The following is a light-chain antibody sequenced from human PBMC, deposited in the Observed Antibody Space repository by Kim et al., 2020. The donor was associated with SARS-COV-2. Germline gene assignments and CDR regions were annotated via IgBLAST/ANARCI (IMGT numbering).Light chain of an antibody. CDR1: QIISNY. Sequence: ASVGDRVTITCRASQIISNYLAWFHQAPGKPPKALIYAAFTLQSGVPSRFSGAGYGTEYTLVINGLQPEDFGTYYCQQYNSYPRTFGQGTKVDIK. CDR2: AAF. CDR3: QQYNSYPRT. J-gene: IGKJ1*01. V-gene: IGKV1-16*01.